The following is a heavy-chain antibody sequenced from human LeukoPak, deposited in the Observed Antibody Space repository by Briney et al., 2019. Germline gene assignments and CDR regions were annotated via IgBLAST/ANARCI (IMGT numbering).Heavy chain of an antibody. CDR3: ATDYCSGGSCYVGAFDI. CDR2: ISAYNGNT. J-gene: IGHJ3*02. Sequence: ASVKVSCKASGYTFTSYGISWVRQAPGQGLEWMGWISAYNGNTNYAQKLQGRVTMTEDTSTDTAYMELSSLRSEDTAVYYCATDYCSGGSCYVGAFDIWGQGTMVTVSS. V-gene: IGHV1-18*01. D-gene: IGHD2-15*01. CDR1: GYTFTSYG.